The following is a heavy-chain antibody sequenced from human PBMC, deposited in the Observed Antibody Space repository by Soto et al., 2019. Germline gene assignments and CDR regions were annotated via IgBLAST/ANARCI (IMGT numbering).Heavy chain of an antibody. CDR3: GRERHIPIFGATGDAFHI. CDR1: RGSISSANW. Sequence: SETLSLTCAVSRGSISSANWWIWVRQPPGKGLEWIAEIHHSGSTKYSPSLKSRVTISVDKSKNRFSLKLRSVTAADTAVYYCGRERHIPIFGATGDAFHIWGQGTMVTVSS. CDR2: IHHSGST. J-gene: IGHJ3*02. D-gene: IGHD3-3*01. V-gene: IGHV4-4*02.